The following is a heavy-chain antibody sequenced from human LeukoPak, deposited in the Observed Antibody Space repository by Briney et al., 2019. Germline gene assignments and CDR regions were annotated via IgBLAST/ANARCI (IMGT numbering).Heavy chain of an antibody. CDR2: IRSKAYGGTT. Sequence: GGSLRLSCTASGFTFGDYAMSWVRQAPGKGLEWVGFIRSKAYGGTTEYAASVKGRFTISRDDSKSIAYLQMNSLRTEDTALYYCAKNTNLRDWNYLLYFGYWGQGTLVTVSS. CDR3: AKNTNLRDWNYLLYFGY. J-gene: IGHJ4*02. CDR1: GFTFGDYA. D-gene: IGHD1-7*01. V-gene: IGHV3-49*04.